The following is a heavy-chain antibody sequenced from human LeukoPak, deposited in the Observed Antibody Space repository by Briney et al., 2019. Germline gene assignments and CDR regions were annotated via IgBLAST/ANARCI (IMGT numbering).Heavy chain of an antibody. V-gene: IGHV1-8*03. CDR2: MNPNSGNT. D-gene: IGHD6-13*01. Sequence: ASVKVSCKASGYTFTSYDINWVRQATEQGLEWMGWMNPNSGNTGYAQKFQGRVTITRNTSISTAYMELSSLRSEDTAVYYCARVRSSWYPPLISPFDAFDIWGQGTMVTVSS. CDR1: GYTFTSYD. J-gene: IGHJ3*02. CDR3: ARVRSSWYPPLISPFDAFDI.